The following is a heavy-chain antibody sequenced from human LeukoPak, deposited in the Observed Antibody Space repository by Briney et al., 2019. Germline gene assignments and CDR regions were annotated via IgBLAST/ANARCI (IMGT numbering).Heavy chain of an antibody. V-gene: IGHV1-2*02. CDR2: INPNSGGT. J-gene: IGHJ4*02. D-gene: IGHD3-9*01. CDR3: ARSKYDVLTGSPDY. CDR1: GHNFAGFY. Sequence: GASVKVSCKASGHNFAGFYMHWVRQAPGHGLEWMGWINPNSGGTNYAQTFQGRVTVTSDTTMSTAYMELTRLTSDDSAMYYCARSKYDVLTGSPDYWGQGTLVTVSS.